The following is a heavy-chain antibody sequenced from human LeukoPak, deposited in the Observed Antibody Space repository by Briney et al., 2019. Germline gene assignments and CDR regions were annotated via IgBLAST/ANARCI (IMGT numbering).Heavy chain of an antibody. CDR1: GFTFSSYA. Sequence: GGSLRLSCAASGFTFSSYAMSWVRQAPGKGLEWVSVISGGGGSTSYADSVEGRFTISRDNSKNTLYLQMNSLRAEDTALYYCAKDRLSTPTAPRFDPWGQGTQVTVSS. CDR3: AKDRLSTPTAPRFDP. D-gene: IGHD4-23*01. J-gene: IGHJ5*02. V-gene: IGHV3-23*01. CDR2: ISGGGGST.